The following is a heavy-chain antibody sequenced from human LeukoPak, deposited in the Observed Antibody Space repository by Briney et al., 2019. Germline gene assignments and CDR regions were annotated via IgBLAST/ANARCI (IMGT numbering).Heavy chain of an antibody. D-gene: IGHD1-26*01. V-gene: IGHV3-13*04. J-gene: IGHJ3*02. CDR2: IGTAGDT. CDR3: ARLREAAFDM. Sequence: GGSLRLSCAASGFTFSSYDFYWVRQPTGKGLEWVSAIGTAGDTYYPGSVKGRFTMSRENAKNSLYLQMNSLRAGDTAVYYCARLREAAFDMWGQGTTVTVFS. CDR1: GFTFSSYD.